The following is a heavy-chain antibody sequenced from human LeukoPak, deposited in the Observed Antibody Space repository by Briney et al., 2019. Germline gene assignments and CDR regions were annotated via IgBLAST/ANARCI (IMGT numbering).Heavy chain of an antibody. D-gene: IGHD6-13*01. V-gene: IGHV3-13*01. J-gene: IGHJ4*02. CDR2: IGTAGEI. CDR1: GFTFSSYD. CDR3: TRACEFSSSCYDY. Sequence: GGSLRLSCAASGFTFSSYDIHWVRQATGKGLEWVSGIGTAGEIYYPGSVKGRFTISRENAKNSLYPQMNSLKTEDTAVYYCTRACEFSSSCYDYWGQGTLVTVSS.